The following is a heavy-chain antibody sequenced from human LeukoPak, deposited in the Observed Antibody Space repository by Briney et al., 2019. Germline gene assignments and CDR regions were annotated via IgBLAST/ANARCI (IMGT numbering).Heavy chain of an antibody. CDR1: GGSISSYS. D-gene: IGHD5-12*01. CDR3: ARRFSGNYYYYYMDV. J-gene: IGHJ6*03. CDR2: IYYSGST. V-gene: IGHV4-59*08. Sequence: ASETLFLACTVSGGSISSYSWSWIRQPPGKGLEWIGYIYYSGSTNYTPSLKSRVTISLDTSKNQFSLKLSSVTAADTAVYYCARRFSGNYYYYYMDVWGKGTTVTVSS.